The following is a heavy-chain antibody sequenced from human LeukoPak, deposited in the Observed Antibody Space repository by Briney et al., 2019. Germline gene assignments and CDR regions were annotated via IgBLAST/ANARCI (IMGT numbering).Heavy chain of an antibody. V-gene: IGHV3-11*04. CDR3: VMTAGPPTDH. CDR2: ISAGGYPI. J-gene: IGHJ4*01. CDR1: GFTFNDYY. Sequence: GGSLTLSCTGSGFTFNDYYMSWVRQAPGKGLEWLSYISAGGYPIYYVDSVRGRFTISRDTAKNSLYLQMNSLRVEDTAVYYCVMTAGPPTDHWGEGALVTVSS.